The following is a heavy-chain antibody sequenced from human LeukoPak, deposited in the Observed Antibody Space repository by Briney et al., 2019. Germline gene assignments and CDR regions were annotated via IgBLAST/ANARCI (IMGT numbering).Heavy chain of an antibody. CDR3: VRDGMGTAPYDL. CDR1: GFTMSNYW. V-gene: IGHV3-74*01. J-gene: IGHJ4*01. D-gene: IGHD2-8*02. Sequence: GSLRLSCAGSGFTMSNYWMNWVRQAPGEGLVWVSHINPGDGSTTGYADSVKGRFTVSRGNAKNTLYLQMTSLKDGDTAVYYCVRDGMGTAPYDLWGQGTLVTVSS. CDR2: INPGDGSTT.